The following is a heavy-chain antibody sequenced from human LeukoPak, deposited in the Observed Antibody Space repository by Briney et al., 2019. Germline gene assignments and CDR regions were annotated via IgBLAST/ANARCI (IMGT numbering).Heavy chain of an antibody. CDR3: ARVIGRAVAGIGY. Sequence: ASVKVSCKASGYTFTNYGIAWVRQAPGQGLEWMGWISGYQGSTKYAQNFQGRVTMTRNTSISTAYMELSSLRSEDTAVYYCARVIGRAVAGIGYWGQGTLVTVSS. D-gene: IGHD6-19*01. CDR1: GYTFTNYG. V-gene: IGHV1-18*01. CDR2: ISGYQGST. J-gene: IGHJ4*02.